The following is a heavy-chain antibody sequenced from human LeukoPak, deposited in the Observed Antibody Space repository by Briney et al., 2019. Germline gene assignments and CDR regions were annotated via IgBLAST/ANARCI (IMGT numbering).Heavy chain of an antibody. J-gene: IGHJ5*02. CDR3: ARDGSSWYRNWFDP. D-gene: IGHD6-13*01. Sequence: SVKVSCKASVGTFSSYAISWVRQAPGQGLEWMGRIIPIFGTANYAQKFQGRVTITTDESTSTAYMELSSLRSEDTAVYYCARDGSSWYRNWFDPWGQGTLVTVSS. V-gene: IGHV1-69*05. CDR1: VGTFSSYA. CDR2: IIPIFGTA.